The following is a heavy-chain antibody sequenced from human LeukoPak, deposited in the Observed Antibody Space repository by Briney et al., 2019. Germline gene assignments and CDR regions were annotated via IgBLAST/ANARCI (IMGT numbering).Heavy chain of an antibody. CDR3: ARDSSAAAHYYYYYMDV. Sequence: GASVKVSCKASGYTFTGYYMHWVRQAPGQGLEWMGWINPNSGGTNYAQKFQGRVTMTRDTSISTAYMELSRLRSDDTAVYYCARDSSAAAHYYYYYMDVWGKGTTVTVSS. V-gene: IGHV1-2*02. D-gene: IGHD6-13*01. J-gene: IGHJ6*03. CDR1: GYTFTGYY. CDR2: INPNSGGT.